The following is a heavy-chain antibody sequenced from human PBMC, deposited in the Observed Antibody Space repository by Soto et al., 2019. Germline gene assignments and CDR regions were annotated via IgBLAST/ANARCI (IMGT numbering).Heavy chain of an antibody. CDR2: IIPIFGTA. D-gene: IGHD3-10*01. CDR3: AREGGSGNYRYYAMDV. Sequence: QVQLVQSGAEVKKTGSSVKVSCKASGGTFSSYAISWVRQAPGQGLEWMGGIIPIFGTADYGQKFKGRVTITGDESTSTAYMELSSLRSEDTAGYYCAREGGSGNYRYYAMDVWGQGTTVNV. J-gene: IGHJ6*02. CDR1: GGTFSSYA. V-gene: IGHV1-69*01.